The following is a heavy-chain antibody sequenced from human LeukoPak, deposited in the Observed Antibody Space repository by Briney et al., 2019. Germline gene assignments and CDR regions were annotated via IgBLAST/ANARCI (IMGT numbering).Heavy chain of an antibody. CDR1: GFTFSRYS. J-gene: IGHJ6*04. CDR3: ARGDLYGMDV. CDR2: ISSSSSYI. Sequence: GGSLRLSCAACGFTFSRYSMNWVRQAPGKGLEWVSSISSSSSYIYYADSVKGRFTISRDNAKNSLYLQMNSRRAEDTAVYYCARGDLYGMDVWGKGTTVTVSS. V-gene: IGHV3-21*01.